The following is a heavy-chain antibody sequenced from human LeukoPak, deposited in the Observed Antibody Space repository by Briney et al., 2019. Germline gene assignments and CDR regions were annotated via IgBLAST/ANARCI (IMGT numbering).Heavy chain of an antibody. CDR1: GDSVSTNSAT. CDR2: TYYRSKWYN. D-gene: IGHD7-27*01. V-gene: IGHV6-1*01. Sequence: SQTLSLTCAISGDSVSTNSATWNWIRQSPSRGLEWLGRTYYRSKWYNDYAVSVKSRITINPDTSKNQFSLQLNSVTPEDTAVFYCARDQGLGRYAFDIWGQGTMVTVSS. J-gene: IGHJ3*02. CDR3: ARDQGLGRYAFDI.